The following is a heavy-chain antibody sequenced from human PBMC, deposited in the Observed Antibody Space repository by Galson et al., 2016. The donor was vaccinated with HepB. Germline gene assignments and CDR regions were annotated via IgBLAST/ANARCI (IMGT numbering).Heavy chain of an antibody. CDR2: MNPYNGNT. CDR1: GYTLTGYD. J-gene: IGHJ6*02. CDR3: ARGMGSYDAYGYYGMDV. V-gene: IGHV1-8*01. D-gene: IGHD3-10*01. Sequence: SVKVSCKASGYTLTGYDINWVRQAAGQRLEWMGWMNPYNGNTGYAEKFRGRVTMTRDTSTGTAYMELSSLKSEDTAVYYCARGMGSYDAYGYYGMDVWGQGTTVTVS.